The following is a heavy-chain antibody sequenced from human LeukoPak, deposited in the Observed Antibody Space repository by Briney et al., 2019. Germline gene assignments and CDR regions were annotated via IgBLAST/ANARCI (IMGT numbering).Heavy chain of an antibody. CDR2: ITTSDGNT. J-gene: IGHJ4*02. D-gene: IGHD7-27*01. CDR1: GFTFSSYT. Sequence: GGSVRLSCAASGFTFSSYTMRWVRQAPGKGLEWVSTITTSDGNTYYADSVKGRFTVSRDNSKNTLFLQMNSLRADDTAVYYCAKDGGLWVSAHWGDSWGRGTLVTVSS. CDR3: AKDGGLWVSAHWGDS. V-gene: IGHV3-23*01.